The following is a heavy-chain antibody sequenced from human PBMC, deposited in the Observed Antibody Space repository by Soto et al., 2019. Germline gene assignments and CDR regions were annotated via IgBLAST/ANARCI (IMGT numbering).Heavy chain of an antibody. V-gene: IGHV1-3*01. D-gene: IGHD6-19*01. J-gene: IGHJ6*02. CDR1: GYTFTSYA. CDR3: ARDRGYSSGWYHYYYGMDV. CDR2: INAGNGNT. Sequence: ASVKVSCKASGYTFTSYAMHWVRQAPGQRLEWMGWINAGNGNTKYSQKNQGRDTITRDTSASTAYKELSSLRSEDTAVFYCARDRGYSSGWYHYYYGMDVWGQGTTVTVSS.